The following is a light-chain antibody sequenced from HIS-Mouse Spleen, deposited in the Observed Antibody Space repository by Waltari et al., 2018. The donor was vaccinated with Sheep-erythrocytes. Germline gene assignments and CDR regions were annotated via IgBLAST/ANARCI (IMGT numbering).Light chain of an antibody. CDR1: SSDGGGYTY. J-gene: IGLJ3*02. CDR2: EVS. CDR3: SSYAGSNNWV. V-gene: IGLV2-8*01. Sequence: QSALTQPPSASGSPGQSVTIPCTGTSSDGGGYTYVSWYQQHPGKAPKLMIYEVSKRPSGVPDRFSGSKSGNTASLTVSGLQAEDEADYYSSSYAGSNNWVFGGGTKLTVL.